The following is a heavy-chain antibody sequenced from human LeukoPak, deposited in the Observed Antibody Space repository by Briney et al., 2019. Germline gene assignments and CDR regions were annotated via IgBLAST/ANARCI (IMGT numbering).Heavy chain of an antibody. V-gene: IGHV3-7*01. CDR3: AREVGWFGVYYFDY. D-gene: IGHD3-10*01. J-gene: IGHJ4*02. CDR1: GFTFSSYW. CDR2: IKQDGSEK. Sequence: GSLRLSCAASGFTFSSYWMSWVRQAPGKGLEGVANIKQDGSEKYYADSVKGRVTISRDNAKNSLYLQMNSLRAEDTAVYYCAREVGWFGVYYFDYWGQGTLVTVSS.